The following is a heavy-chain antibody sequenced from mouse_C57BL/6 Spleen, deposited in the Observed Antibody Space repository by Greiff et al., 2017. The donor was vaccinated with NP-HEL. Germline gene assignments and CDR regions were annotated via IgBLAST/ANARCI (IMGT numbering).Heavy chain of an antibody. CDR1: GFSLTSYG. J-gene: IGHJ4*01. D-gene: IGHD2-2*01. V-gene: IGHV2-2*01. CDR2: IWSGGST. Sequence: VKLMESGPGLVQPSQSLSITCTVSGFSLTSYGVHWVRQSPGKGLEWLGVIWSGGSTDYNAAFISRLSISKDNSKSQVFFKMNSLQADDTAIYYCAREEGTMVTADWGQGTSVTVSS. CDR3: AREEGTMVTAD.